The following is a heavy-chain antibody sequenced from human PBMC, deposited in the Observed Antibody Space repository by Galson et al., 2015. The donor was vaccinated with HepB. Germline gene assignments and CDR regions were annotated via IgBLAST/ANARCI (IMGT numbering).Heavy chain of an antibody. CDR1: GFTFSSYA. CDR3: AKIVVVITDFDY. CDR2: ISYDGSNK. Sequence: SLRLSCAASGFTFSSYAMHWVRQAPGKGLEWVAVISYDGSNKYYADSVKGRFTISRDNSKNTLYLQMNSLRAEDTAVYYCAKIVVVITDFDYWGQGTLVTVSS. D-gene: IGHD3-22*01. V-gene: IGHV3-30*04. J-gene: IGHJ4*02.